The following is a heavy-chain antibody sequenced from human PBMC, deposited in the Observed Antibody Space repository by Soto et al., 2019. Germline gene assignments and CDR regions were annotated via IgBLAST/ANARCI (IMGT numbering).Heavy chain of an antibody. CDR2: LYWNDDG. V-gene: IGHV2-5*01. D-gene: IGHD4-4*01. Sequence: QITLRESGPTLVKPTQTLTLSCTLSGFSINTGGVGVGWIRQPQGPAPEWLALLYWNDDGWYSPSLRYRLSVTKDASENRVVLTMTPLDPTDTGTYYCAKRRAISNKLFFDHWGQGALVTVSS. CDR1: GFSINTGGVG. CDR3: AKRRAISNKLFFDH. J-gene: IGHJ4*02.